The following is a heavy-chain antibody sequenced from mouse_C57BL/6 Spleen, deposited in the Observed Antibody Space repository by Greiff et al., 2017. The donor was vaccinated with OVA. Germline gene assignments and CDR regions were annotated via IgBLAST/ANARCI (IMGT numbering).Heavy chain of an antibody. CDR1: GYTFTSYW. Sequence: QVQLQQPGAELVKPGASVKLSCKASGYTFTSYWMQWVKQRPGQGLEWIGEIDPSDSYTNYNQKFKGKATLTVDTSSSTAYMQLSSLTSEDSAVYYCARSESNYEGYFDVWGTGTTVTVSS. J-gene: IGHJ1*03. CDR2: IDPSDSYT. V-gene: IGHV1-50*01. D-gene: IGHD2-5*01. CDR3: ARSESNYEGYFDV.